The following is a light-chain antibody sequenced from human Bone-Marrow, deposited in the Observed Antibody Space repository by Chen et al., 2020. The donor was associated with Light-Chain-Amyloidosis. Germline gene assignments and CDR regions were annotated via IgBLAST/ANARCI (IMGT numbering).Light chain of an antibody. J-gene: IGLJ3*02. CDR2: DDS. CDR1: NIGSTS. V-gene: IGLV3-21*02. CDR3: QVWDRSSDRPV. Sequence: SYVLTQPSLVSVAPGQTATFACGGNNIGSTSVHWYQQTPGQAPLLVVYDDSDRPSGIPERLSGSNSGNTATLTISRVEAGDEADYYCQVWDRSSDRPVFGGGTKLTVL.